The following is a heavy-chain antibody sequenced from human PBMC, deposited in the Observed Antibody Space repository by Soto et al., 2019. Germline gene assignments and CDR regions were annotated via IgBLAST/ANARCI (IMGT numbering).Heavy chain of an antibody. CDR3: AREPRQQLVLSYGMDV. V-gene: IGHV1-18*04. CDR2: ISAYNGNT. J-gene: IGHJ6*02. CDR1: GYTFTSYG. Sequence: RASVKVSCKASGYTFTSYGISWVRQAPGQGLEWMGWISAYNGNTNYAQKLQGRVTMTTDTSTSTAYMELRSLRSDDTAVYYCAREPRQQLVLSYGMDVWGQGTTVTVSS. D-gene: IGHD6-13*01.